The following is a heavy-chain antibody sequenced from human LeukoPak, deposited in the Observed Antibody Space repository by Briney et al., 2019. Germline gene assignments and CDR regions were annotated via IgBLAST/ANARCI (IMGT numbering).Heavy chain of an antibody. D-gene: IGHD6-19*01. CDR2: ISHSGST. V-gene: IGHV4-39*01. Sequence: SETLSLTCTVSGGSMSISRYYWGWTRQPPGKGLEWIGSISHSGSTYYSPSLNSRVTMSVDTSKNQFSLKLSSVTAADTAVYYCARHFSSGWDYFDYWGQGTLVTVSS. J-gene: IGHJ4*02. CDR1: GGSMSISRYY. CDR3: ARHFSSGWDYFDY.